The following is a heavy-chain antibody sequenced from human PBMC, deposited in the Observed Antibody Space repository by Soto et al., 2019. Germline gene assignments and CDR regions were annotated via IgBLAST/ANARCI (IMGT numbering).Heavy chain of an antibody. CDR3: ASDLWDYDLWSGYSATSYGMDV. CDR2: ISYDGSNR. D-gene: IGHD3-3*01. CDR1: GVTFSNYG. Sequence: GGSLRLSCAASGVTFSNYGMHWVRQAPGKGLEWVAVISYDGSNRYYADSVKGRFTISRDNSKNTLYLQMNSLRAEDAAVYYCASDLWDYDLWSGYSATSYGMDVWGQGTTVTVSS. V-gene: IGHV3-30-3*01. J-gene: IGHJ6*02.